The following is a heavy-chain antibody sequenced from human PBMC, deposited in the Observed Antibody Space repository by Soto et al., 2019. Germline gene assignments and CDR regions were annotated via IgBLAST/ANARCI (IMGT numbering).Heavy chain of an antibody. V-gene: IGHV3-11*06. CDR1: GFTFGDSY. Sequence: GGSLRISCAGSGFTFGDSYMSWIRQAPGKGLEWLSYISPGSRYPAYADSVKGRFTISRDNAKRSLYLQMMSLTAEDTAIYYCVRGGGGGLFDPWGQGTMVTVSS. CDR2: ISPGSRYP. J-gene: IGHJ5*02. CDR3: VRGGGGGLFDP. D-gene: IGHD2-15*01.